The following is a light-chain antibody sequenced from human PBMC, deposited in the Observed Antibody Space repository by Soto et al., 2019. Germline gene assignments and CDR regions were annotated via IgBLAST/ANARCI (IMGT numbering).Light chain of an antibody. V-gene: IGKV3-15*01. J-gene: IGKJ5*01. CDR3: QQYKNWPL. Sequence: EIVMTQSPATLSVSPGERVTLSCRASQDIRSSLAWYQQKPGQAPRLLIYGASTRATGIPARFSGSGFGTEFTLTISSLQSEDFAVYYCQQYKNWPLVGQGTRLEIK. CDR1: QDIRSS. CDR2: GAS.